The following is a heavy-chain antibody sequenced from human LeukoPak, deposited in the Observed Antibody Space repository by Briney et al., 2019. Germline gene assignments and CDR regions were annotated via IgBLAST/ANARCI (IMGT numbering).Heavy chain of an antibody. Sequence: PSETLSLTCTVSGGSVSSYYWSWIRQPPGKGLEWIGYIYYSGSTNYNPSLKSRVTISVDTSKNQFSLKLSSVTAADTAVYYCARARNYYDNSGYYYEGDAFDIWGQGRMVIVSS. J-gene: IGHJ3*02. CDR3: ARARNYYDNSGYYYEGDAFDI. D-gene: IGHD3-22*01. CDR2: IYYSGST. V-gene: IGHV4-59*02. CDR1: GGSVSSYY.